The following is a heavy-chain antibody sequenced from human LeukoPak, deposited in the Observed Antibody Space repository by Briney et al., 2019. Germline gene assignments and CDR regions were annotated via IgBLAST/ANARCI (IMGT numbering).Heavy chain of an antibody. J-gene: IGHJ4*02. CDR2: ISSISSTI. Sequence: GGSLRLSCTASGFTFNGYGMNWVHQAPGKGLEWVSYISSISSTIYYSDSVKGRFTISRDSAKNSLYLQMNSLRAEDTAVYYCARDGASYSNYEGNFDYWGQGTLVTVSS. V-gene: IGHV3-48*01. CDR1: GFTFNGYG. CDR3: ARDGASYSNYEGNFDY. D-gene: IGHD4-11*01.